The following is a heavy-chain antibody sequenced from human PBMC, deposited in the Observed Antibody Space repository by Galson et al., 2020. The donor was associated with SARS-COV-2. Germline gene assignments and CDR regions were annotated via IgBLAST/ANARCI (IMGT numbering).Heavy chain of an antibody. V-gene: IGHV3-15*01. CDR1: GFTFSAVR. CDR2: IWAKSKGERI. J-gene: IGHJ4*02. D-gene: IGHD2-8*01. CDR3: TSRIRTTNDY. Sequence: GESLKISCSASGFTFSAVRMNWVRQAPGKGLEWVGRIWAKSKGERIEYTAPLKGRFSISRDDSKATLYLQMSSLEMEDTAVYYCTSRIRTTNDYWGQGTLVTVSS.